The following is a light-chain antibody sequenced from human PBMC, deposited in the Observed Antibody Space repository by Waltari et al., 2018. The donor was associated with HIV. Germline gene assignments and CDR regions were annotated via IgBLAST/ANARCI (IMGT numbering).Light chain of an antibody. CDR2: EVN. J-gene: IGLJ2*01. V-gene: IGLV2-8*01. Sequence: QSALTQPPSASGSPGQSVTISCTGTSSDVGGYHYVSWYQQHPGKAPKLMIYEVNKRPSGVPDRFSGSKSGNTATLTVSGLQAEDEADYYCSSYAGSNNFVVFGGGTKLTVL. CDR3: SSYAGSNNFVV. CDR1: SSDVGGYHY.